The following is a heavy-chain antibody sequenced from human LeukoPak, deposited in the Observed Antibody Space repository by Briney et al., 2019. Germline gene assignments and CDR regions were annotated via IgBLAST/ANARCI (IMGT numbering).Heavy chain of an antibody. Sequence: GGSLRLSCAASGFTFSTYGMHWVRQAPGKGLEWVAVISYDGSNKYYADSVKGRFTISRDNSKNTLYLQMNSLRAEDTAVYYCAREQWLVPEGWDNWFDPWGQETLVTVSS. V-gene: IGHV3-30*05. CDR3: AREQWLVPEGWDNWFDP. CDR1: GFTFSTYG. J-gene: IGHJ5*02. D-gene: IGHD6-19*01. CDR2: ISYDGSNK.